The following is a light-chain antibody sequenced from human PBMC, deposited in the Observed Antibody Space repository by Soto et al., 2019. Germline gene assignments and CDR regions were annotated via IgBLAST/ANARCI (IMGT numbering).Light chain of an antibody. J-gene: IGKJ1*01. V-gene: IGKV1-8*01. CDR1: QGISSY. CDR3: QQYNSYST. Sequence: IRMTQSPSSFSASTGDRVTIACRASQGISSYLAWYQQKPGKAPKLLIYDASNLETGVPSRFSGSGSGTEFTLTISSLQPEDFASYYCQQYNSYSTFGQGTKVDIK. CDR2: DAS.